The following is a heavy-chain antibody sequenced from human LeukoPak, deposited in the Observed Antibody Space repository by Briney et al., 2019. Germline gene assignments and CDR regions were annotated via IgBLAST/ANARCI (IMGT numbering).Heavy chain of an antibody. V-gene: IGHV1-18*01. J-gene: IGHJ4*02. CDR3: ARESRGPTIITHNFFDY. Sequence: ASVEVSCKASGYTFTSYGISWVRQAPGQGLEWMGWISAYNGNTNYAQKLQGRVTMTTDTSTSTAYMELRSLRSDDTAVYYCARESRGPTIITHNFFDYWGQGTLVTVSS. D-gene: IGHD1-20*01. CDR1: GYTFTSYG. CDR2: ISAYNGNT.